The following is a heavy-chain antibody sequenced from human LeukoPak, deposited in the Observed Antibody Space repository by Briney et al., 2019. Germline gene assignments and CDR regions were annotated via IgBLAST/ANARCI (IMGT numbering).Heavy chain of an antibody. CDR1: GYTFTSYG. CDR3: AIRALELRSGAFDY. V-gene: IGHV1-18*01. J-gene: IGHJ4*02. D-gene: IGHD1-7*01. CDR2: ISAYNGNT. Sequence: ASVTVSCKASGYTFTSYGISWVRQAPGQGLEWMGWISAYNGNTNYAQKLQGRLTMTTDTSTSTAYMELRSLRSDDTSVYYRAIRALELRSGAFDYWGQGTLVTVSS.